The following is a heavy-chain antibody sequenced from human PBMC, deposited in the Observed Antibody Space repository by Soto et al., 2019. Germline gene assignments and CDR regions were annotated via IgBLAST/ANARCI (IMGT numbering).Heavy chain of an antibody. J-gene: IGHJ4*02. Sequence: SLRLSCAASGFTFSSYAMSWVRQAPGKGLEWVSAISGSGGSTYYADSVKGRFTISRDNSKNTLYLQMNSLRAEDTAVYYCAKARYSSSWYTPDYWGQGALVTVAS. V-gene: IGHV3-23*01. CDR3: AKARYSSSWYTPDY. CDR1: GFTFSSYA. CDR2: ISGSGGST. D-gene: IGHD6-13*01.